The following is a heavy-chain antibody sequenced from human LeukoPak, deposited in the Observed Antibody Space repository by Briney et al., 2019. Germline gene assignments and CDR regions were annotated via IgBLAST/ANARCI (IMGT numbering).Heavy chain of an antibody. D-gene: IGHD6-19*01. J-gene: IGHJ4*02. CDR3: AREIAMAGKTFDN. CDR2: INPSGDST. Sequence: ASVKVSCKASGYTITNYYMHWVRQAPGQGLEWKGTINPSGDSTTYAQEFQGRVTMTRDTSTSTFYMELSSLRSEDTAVYYCAREIAMAGKTFDNWGQGTLVTVSS. V-gene: IGHV1-46*01. CDR1: GYTITNYY.